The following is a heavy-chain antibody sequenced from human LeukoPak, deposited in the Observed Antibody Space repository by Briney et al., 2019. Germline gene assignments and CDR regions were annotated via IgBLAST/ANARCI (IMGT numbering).Heavy chain of an antibody. J-gene: IGHJ4*02. CDR2: IYYSGST. CDR1: GGSISSGDYD. Sequence: SETLSLTCSVSGGSISSGDYDWSWIRQPPGKGLEWIGYIYYSGSTYYNPSLKSRVTISVDTSKNQFSLTLTSVTAADTAVYYCASLGYSSGHRNFDYWGQGTLVTVSS. CDR3: ASLGYSSGHRNFDY. V-gene: IGHV4-30-4*08. D-gene: IGHD6-19*01.